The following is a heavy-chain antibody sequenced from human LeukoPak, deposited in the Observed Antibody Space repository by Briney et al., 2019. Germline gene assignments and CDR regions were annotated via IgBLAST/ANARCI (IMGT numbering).Heavy chain of an antibody. Sequence: GGSLRLSCAASGFTFSSYWMHWVRQAPGKGLVWVSRVNTDGSSTRYADSVKGRFTISRDNAKNTLYLQMNSLRAEDTAVYYSARERPRYCSGGSCYSYYFDYWGQGTLVTVSS. CDR3: ARERPRYCSGGSCYSYYFDY. D-gene: IGHD2-15*01. CDR2: VNTDGSST. CDR1: GFTFSSYW. V-gene: IGHV3-74*01. J-gene: IGHJ4*02.